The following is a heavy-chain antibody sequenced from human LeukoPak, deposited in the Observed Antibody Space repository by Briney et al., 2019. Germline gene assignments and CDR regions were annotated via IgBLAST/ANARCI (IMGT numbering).Heavy chain of an antibody. D-gene: IGHD3-16*01. CDR3: ARVDNTFGGEPPGGY. CDR2: MNPNSGNT. CDR1: GYTFTSYD. Sequence: ASVKVSCKASGYTFTSYDINWVRQATGQGLEWMGWMNPNSGNTGYAQKFQGRVTMTRNTSISTAYMELSSLRSEDTAVYYCARVDNTFGGEPPGGYWGQGTLVTVSS. V-gene: IGHV1-8*01. J-gene: IGHJ4*02.